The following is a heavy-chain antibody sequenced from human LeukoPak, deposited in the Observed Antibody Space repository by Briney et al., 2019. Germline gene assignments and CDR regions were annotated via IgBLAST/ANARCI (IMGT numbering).Heavy chain of an antibody. J-gene: IGHJ4*02. CDR1: GFTFSSYA. CDR2: IKQDGSEK. V-gene: IGHV3-7*01. Sequence: GGSLRLSCAASGFTFSSYAMSWVRQAPGKGLEWVANIKQDGSEKYYVDSVKGRFTISRDNAKNSLYLQMNSLRAEDTAVYYCARTIFGVIFDYWGQGTLVTVSS. CDR3: ARTIFGVIFDY. D-gene: IGHD3-3*01.